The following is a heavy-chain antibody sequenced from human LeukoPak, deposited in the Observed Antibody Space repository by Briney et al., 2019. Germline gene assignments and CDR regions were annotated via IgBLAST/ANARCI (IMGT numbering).Heavy chain of an antibody. Sequence: PGGSLRLSCAASGMTFRSHWMTWVRQTTGKGLEWLATIKSDGSEIYYLDSVKGRFTISRDNAKNSLYLHMKSLRAEDAAVYYCAKAPVTSCRGAYCYPFDSWGQGTVVTVSS. CDR3: AKAPVTSCRGAYCYPFDS. V-gene: IGHV3-7*03. CDR2: IKSDGSEI. CDR1: GMTFRSHW. J-gene: IGHJ4*02. D-gene: IGHD2-21*01.